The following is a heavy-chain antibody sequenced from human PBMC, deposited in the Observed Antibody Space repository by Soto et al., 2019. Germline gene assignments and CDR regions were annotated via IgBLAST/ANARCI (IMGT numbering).Heavy chain of an antibody. Sequence: QVQLVQSGAEVKKPGSSVKVSCKASGGTFSSYAISWVRQAPGQGLEWMGGIIPIFGTANYAQKFQGRVTITADESTSTAYRELSSMSSADTAVSYCAREDCSGGSCYFFDYWGQGTLVTVSS. J-gene: IGHJ4*02. V-gene: IGHV1-69*01. CDR1: GGTFSSYA. CDR2: IIPIFGTA. CDR3: AREDCSGGSCYFFDY. D-gene: IGHD2-15*01.